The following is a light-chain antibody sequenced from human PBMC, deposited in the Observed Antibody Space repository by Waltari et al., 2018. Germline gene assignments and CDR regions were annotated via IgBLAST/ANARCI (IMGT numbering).Light chain of an antibody. CDR3: QKYGRLPAT. CDR2: DAS. J-gene: IGKJ1*01. CDR1: QSVSRT. V-gene: IGKV3-20*01. Sequence: EIVLTQPLGTLFLSPGERATLSCRASQSVSRTLAWYQQKPGQAPRLLIYDASTRATGIADRFSGSGSGTDFSLTISRLEPEDFAVYYCQKYGRLPATFGQGTKVEIK.